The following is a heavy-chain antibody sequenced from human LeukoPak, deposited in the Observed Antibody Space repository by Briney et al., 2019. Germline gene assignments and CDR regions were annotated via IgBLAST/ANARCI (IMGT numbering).Heavy chain of an antibody. CDR2: IYYSGST. Sequence: SETLSLTCTVSGGSISSSSYYWGWIRQPPGKGLEWIGSIYYSGSTYYNPSLKSRVTISVDTSKNQFSLKLSSVTAADTAVYYCARGSGSSSWYVWLFDYWGQGTLVTVSS. D-gene: IGHD6-13*01. V-gene: IGHV4-39*01. CDR1: GGSISSSSYY. J-gene: IGHJ4*02. CDR3: ARGSGSSSWYVWLFDY.